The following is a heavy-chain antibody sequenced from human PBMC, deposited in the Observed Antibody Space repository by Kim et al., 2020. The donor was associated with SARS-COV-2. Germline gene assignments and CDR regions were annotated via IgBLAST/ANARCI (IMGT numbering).Heavy chain of an antibody. Sequence: QKYQGRVTVTADKSTSTAYMELSSLRSEDTAVYYCATDFYAYGGNSEFDYWGQGTLVTVSS. J-gene: IGHJ4*02. D-gene: IGHD4-17*01. V-gene: IGHV1-69*04. CDR3: ATDFYAYGGNSEFDY.